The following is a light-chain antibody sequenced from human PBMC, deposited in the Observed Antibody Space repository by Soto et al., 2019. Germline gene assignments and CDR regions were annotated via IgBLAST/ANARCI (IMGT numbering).Light chain of an antibody. CDR2: GNS. J-gene: IGLJ2*01. CDR1: SSNIGAGYD. CDR3: QSYDSSSHVV. V-gene: IGLV1-40*01. Sequence: QSVLTQPPSVSGAPGQRVTISCTGSSSNIGAGYDVHWYQQLPGTAPKLLIYGNSNRPSGVPDRFSGSKSGTSASLAITGLQAEDEADYYCQSYDSSSHVVFGGGTKLNVL.